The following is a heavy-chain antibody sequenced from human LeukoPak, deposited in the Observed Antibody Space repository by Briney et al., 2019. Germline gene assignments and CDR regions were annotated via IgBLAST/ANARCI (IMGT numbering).Heavy chain of an antibody. V-gene: IGHV3-7*03. J-gene: IGHJ1*01. Sequence: GGSLRLSCAASGFTFTSYWMSWVRQAPGKGLEWVANIKPDGSEKYYVDSVKGRFTISRDNAKNSLYLQMNSLRAEDTAVYYCAKQLGYCSDGSCYFPHWGQGTLVTVSS. CDR3: AKQLGYCSDGSCYFPH. CDR2: IKPDGSEK. CDR1: GFTFTSYW. D-gene: IGHD2-15*01.